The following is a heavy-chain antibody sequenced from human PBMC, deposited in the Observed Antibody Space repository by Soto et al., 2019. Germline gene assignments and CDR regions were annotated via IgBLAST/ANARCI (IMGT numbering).Heavy chain of an antibody. CDR2: IKSKTDGGTT. Sequence: GGSLRLSCAASGFTFSNAWMNWVRQAPGKGLEWVGRIKSKTDGGTTDYAAPVKGRFTISRDDSKNTLYLQMNSLKTEDTAVYYCTTVYSGYDLNYYYGMDVWGQGTTVTVSS. CDR3: TTVYSGYDLNYYYGMDV. J-gene: IGHJ6*02. V-gene: IGHV3-15*07. CDR1: GFTFSNAW. D-gene: IGHD5-12*01.